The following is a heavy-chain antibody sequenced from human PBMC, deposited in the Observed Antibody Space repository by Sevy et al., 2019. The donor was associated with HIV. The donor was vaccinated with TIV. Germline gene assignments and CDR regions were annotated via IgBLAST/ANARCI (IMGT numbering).Heavy chain of an antibody. D-gene: IGHD2-2*01. CDR1: EFTFSSYA. J-gene: IGHJ6*02. CDR3: AKDHVVLVPAAMSYYYYGMDV. Sequence: GGSLRLSCAASEFTFSSYAMSWVRQAPGKGLEWVSAISGSGGSTYYADSVKGRFTISRDDSKNTLYLQMNSLRAEDTAVYYGAKDHVVLVPAAMSYYYYGMDVWGQGTTVTVSS. V-gene: IGHV3-23*01. CDR2: ISGSGGST.